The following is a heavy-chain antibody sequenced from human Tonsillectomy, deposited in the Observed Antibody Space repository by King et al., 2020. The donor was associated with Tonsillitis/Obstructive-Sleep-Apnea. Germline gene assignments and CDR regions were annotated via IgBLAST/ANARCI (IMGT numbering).Heavy chain of an antibody. Sequence: VQLQQWGAGLLKPSETLSLTCAVYGGSFSGYYWSWIRQPPGKGLEWIGEINHSGSTNYNPSLKSRFTISVDTSKNQFSLKLSSVTAADTAVYYCARMSRTVTAPNWFDPWGQGTLVTVSS. CDR3: ARMSRTVTAPNWFDP. CDR1: GGSFSGYY. J-gene: IGHJ5*02. D-gene: IGHD4-17*01. CDR2: INHSGST. V-gene: IGHV4-34*01.